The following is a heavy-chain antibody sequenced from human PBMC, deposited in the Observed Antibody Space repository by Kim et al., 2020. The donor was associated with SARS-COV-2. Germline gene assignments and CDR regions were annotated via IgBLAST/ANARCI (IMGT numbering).Heavy chain of an antibody. V-gene: IGHV3-23*01. Sequence: GGSLRLSCAASGFTFSSYAMSWVRQAPGKGLEWVSAISGSGGSTYYADSVKGRFTISRDNSKNTLYLQMNSLRAEDTAVYYCATESGYSSGWYIYGAFDIWGQGTMVTVSS. CDR3: ATESGYSSGWYIYGAFDI. CDR1: GFTFSSYA. D-gene: IGHD6-19*01. J-gene: IGHJ3*02. CDR2: ISGSGGST.